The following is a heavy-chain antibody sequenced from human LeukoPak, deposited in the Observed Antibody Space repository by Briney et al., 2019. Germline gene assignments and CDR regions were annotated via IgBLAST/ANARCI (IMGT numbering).Heavy chain of an antibody. D-gene: IGHD3-22*01. J-gene: IGHJ4*02. CDR1: GFTFRSYA. CDR2: ISGGGGGT. CDR3: ARGLPITMIVVVITTPSFDY. Sequence: PGGSLRLSCAASGFTFRSYAMSWVRQAPGQGLEWVSSISGGGGGTYYANSVKGRFTISRDNSKNTLYLQMNSLRAEDTAVYYCARGLPITMIVVVITTPSFDYWGQGTLVTVSS. V-gene: IGHV3-23*01.